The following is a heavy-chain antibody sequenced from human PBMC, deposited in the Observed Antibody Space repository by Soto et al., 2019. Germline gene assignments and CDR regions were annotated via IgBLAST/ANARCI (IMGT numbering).Heavy chain of an antibody. CDR3: ARLTYYYGSRGPPAY. CDR2: ISSSSSTI. D-gene: IGHD3-22*01. J-gene: IGHJ4*02. V-gene: IGHV3-48*01. CDR1: GFTFSTYS. Sequence: PGGSLRLSCAASGFTFSTYSMNWVRQAPGKGLEWVSYISSSSSTIFYTDSVKGRFTVSRDNAKNSLYLQMNSLRAEDTAVYYCARLTYYYGSRGPPAYWGQGTLVTVSS.